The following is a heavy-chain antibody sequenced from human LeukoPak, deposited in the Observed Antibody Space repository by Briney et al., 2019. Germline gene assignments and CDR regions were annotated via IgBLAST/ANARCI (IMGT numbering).Heavy chain of an antibody. V-gene: IGHV1-2*02. CDR1: GYTFTGYY. D-gene: IGHD3-22*01. CDR3: ARERDSSGYYRDAFDI. Sequence: GASVTVSCKASGYTFTGYYMHWVRQAPGQGLEWMGWINPNSGVTNYAQRFRGRVTMTRDTSISTAYMELSRLRSDDTAVYYCARERDSSGYYRDAFDIWGQGSMVTVSS. CDR2: INPNSGVT. J-gene: IGHJ3*02.